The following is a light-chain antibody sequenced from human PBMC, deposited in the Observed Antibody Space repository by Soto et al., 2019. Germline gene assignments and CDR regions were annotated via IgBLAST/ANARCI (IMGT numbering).Light chain of an antibody. V-gene: IGLV2-14*03. J-gene: IGLJ1*01. Sequence: QSVLTQPASVSGSPGQSITISCAGTSSDIGGSNYVSWYQQHPGKAPKLMIYGVSNRPSGVSNRFSGSKSGNTASLTISGLQAEDEADYFCYSSRSSSSNFYVFGTGTKLTVL. CDR1: SSDIGGSNY. CDR2: GVS. CDR3: YSSRSSSSNFYV.